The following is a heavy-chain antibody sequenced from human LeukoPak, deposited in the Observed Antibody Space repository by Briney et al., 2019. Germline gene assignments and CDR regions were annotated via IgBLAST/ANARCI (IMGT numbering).Heavy chain of an antibody. J-gene: IGHJ4*02. CDR1: GFTFSSYG. CDR2: IPYDGSNK. D-gene: IGHD2-21*02. Sequence: GGSLRLSCAASGFTFSSYGMHWVRQAPGKGLEWVAVIPYDGSNKYYADSVKGRFTISRDNSKNTLYLQMNSLRAEDTAVYYCAKARRRQPLLAYFDYWGQGTLVTVSS. CDR3: AKARRRQPLLAYFDY. V-gene: IGHV3-30*18.